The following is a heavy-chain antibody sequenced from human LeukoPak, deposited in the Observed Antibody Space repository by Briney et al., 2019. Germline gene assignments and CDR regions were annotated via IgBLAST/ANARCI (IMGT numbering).Heavy chain of an antibody. V-gene: IGHV3-48*03. CDR1: GFTFSSYE. J-gene: IGHJ6*04. D-gene: IGHD3-10*01. Sequence: PGGSLRLSCAASGFTFSSYEMNWVRQAPGKGLEWVSYISSSGSTIYYADSVKGRFTISRDNAKNSLYLQMNSLRAEDTAVYYCASFVLLWFGEPRNGMGVWGKGTTVTVSS. CDR3: ASFVLLWFGEPRNGMGV. CDR2: ISSSGSTI.